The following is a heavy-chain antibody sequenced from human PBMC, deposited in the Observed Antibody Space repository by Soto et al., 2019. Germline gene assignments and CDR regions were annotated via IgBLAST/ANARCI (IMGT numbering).Heavy chain of an antibody. CDR1: GYSFTSYW. Sequence: GESLKISCKGSGYSFTSYWIGWVRQMPGKGLEWMGIIYPGDSDTRYSPSFQGQVTISADKSISTAYLQWSSLKASDTAMYYCARTSAAGKYYYGMDVWGQGTTVTVYS. J-gene: IGHJ6*02. CDR2: IYPGDSDT. CDR3: ARTSAAGKYYYGMDV. D-gene: IGHD6-13*01. V-gene: IGHV5-51*01.